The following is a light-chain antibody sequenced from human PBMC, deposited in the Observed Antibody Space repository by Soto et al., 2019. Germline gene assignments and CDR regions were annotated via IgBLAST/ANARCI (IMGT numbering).Light chain of an antibody. Sequence: DIQMTQSPSSLSASVGDRVTITCRASRSSSSSLNWYRQKPGKAPKLLISAASSLQSGVPSRFSGSGSGTDFTLTISSPQPEDFATYYCQQSYSTPWTFGQGTKVEIK. V-gene: IGKV1-39*01. CDR3: QQSYSTPWT. J-gene: IGKJ1*01. CDR2: AAS. CDR1: RSSSSS.